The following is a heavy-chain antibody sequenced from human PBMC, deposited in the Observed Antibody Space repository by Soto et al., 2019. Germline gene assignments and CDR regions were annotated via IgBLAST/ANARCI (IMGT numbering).Heavy chain of an antibody. CDR1: GFTFSNAW. Sequence: GGSLRLSCAASGFTFSNAWMNWVRQAPGKGLEWVGRIKSKTDGGTTDYAAPVKGRFTISRDDSKNTLYLQMNSLKTEDSAVYYCTTLCKLRSSAALDAFDIWGQGTMVTVSS. J-gene: IGHJ3*02. V-gene: IGHV3-15*07. D-gene: IGHD6-13*01. CDR3: TTLCKLRSSAALDAFDI. CDR2: IKSKTDGGTT.